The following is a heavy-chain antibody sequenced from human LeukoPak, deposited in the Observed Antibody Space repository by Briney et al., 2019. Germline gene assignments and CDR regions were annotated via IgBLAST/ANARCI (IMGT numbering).Heavy chain of an antibody. J-gene: IGHJ4*02. D-gene: IGHD2-2*01. CDR3: ARFSGYCSSTSCTPGD. CDR2: ISSSSSYI. V-gene: IGHV3-21*01. CDR1: GFTFSSHS. Sequence: GGSLRLSCAASGFTFSSHSMNWVRQAPGKGLEWGSSISSSSSYIYYADSVKGRFTISRDNAKNSLYLQMNSLRAEDTAVYYCARFSGYCSSTSCTPGDWGQGTLVTVSS.